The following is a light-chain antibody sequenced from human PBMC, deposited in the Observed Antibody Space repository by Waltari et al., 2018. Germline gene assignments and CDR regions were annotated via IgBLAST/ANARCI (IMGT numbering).Light chain of an antibody. CDR3: QWRNNWPWT. J-gene: IGKJ1*01. CDR1: QSVSSY. Sequence: EIVLTQSPATLSLSPGERATLSCRASQSVSSYLAWYQQKPGQAPWLLIYDASYRAPGIPARFSGSGSGTDFTLTISSLESEDFAVYYCQWRNNWPWTFGQGTKVEI. V-gene: IGKV3-11*01. CDR2: DAS.